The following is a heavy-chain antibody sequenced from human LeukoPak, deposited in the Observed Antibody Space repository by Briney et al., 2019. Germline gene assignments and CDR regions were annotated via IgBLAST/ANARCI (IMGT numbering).Heavy chain of an antibody. Sequence: ASVKVSCKASGYTFTSYGISWVRQAPGQGLEWMGWISAYNGNTNYAQKFQGRVTMTEDTSTDTAYMELSSLRSEDTAVYYCATNIAAAGTIYWGQGTLVTVSS. D-gene: IGHD6-13*01. CDR3: ATNIAAAGTIY. CDR2: ISAYNGNT. J-gene: IGHJ4*02. CDR1: GYTFTSYG. V-gene: IGHV1-18*01.